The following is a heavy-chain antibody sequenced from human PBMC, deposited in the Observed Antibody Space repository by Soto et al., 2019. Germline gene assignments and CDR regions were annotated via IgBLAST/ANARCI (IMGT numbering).Heavy chain of an antibody. J-gene: IGHJ4*02. Sequence: QLQLQESSSGLVKPSQTLSLTCAVSGDSISSGGYSWSWIRQPPGKGLEWIGYIYHSGSTYYNPSLKSRVTISVDRSKNQFSLKLSSVTAADTAVYYCARWNVTGGVSDYWGQGTLVTVSS. CDR2: IYHSGST. D-gene: IGHD2-8*02. CDR3: ARWNVTGGVSDY. CDR1: GDSISSGGYS. V-gene: IGHV4-30-2*01.